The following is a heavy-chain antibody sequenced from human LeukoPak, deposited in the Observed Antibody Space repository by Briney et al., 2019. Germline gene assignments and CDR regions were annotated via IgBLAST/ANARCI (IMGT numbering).Heavy chain of an antibody. CDR2: IYTSGST. CDR3: ARGRGVGYCSSTSCYRGRYFDY. J-gene: IGHJ4*02. D-gene: IGHD2-2*01. Sequence: SETLSLTCTVSGGSISSYYWSWIRQPAGKGLEWIGRIYTSGSTNYNPSLKSRVTMSVDTSKNQFSLKLSSVTAADTAVYYCARGRGVGYCSSTSCYRGRYFDYWGQGTLVTVSS. CDR1: GGSISSYY. V-gene: IGHV4-4*07.